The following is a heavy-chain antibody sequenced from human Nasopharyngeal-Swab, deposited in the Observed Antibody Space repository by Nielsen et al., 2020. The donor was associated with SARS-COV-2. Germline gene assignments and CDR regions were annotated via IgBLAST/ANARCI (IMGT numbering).Heavy chain of an antibody. CDR3: ASGQCINGVCNPTDGLDV. V-gene: IGHV1-45*02. CDR1: GFSITYRF. Sequence: SVKVSCRASGFSITYRFLHWMRQAPGQALEWMGWITPFNGNAKYAQKFQGRVSITRDGSKTTASLELSSLRPDDTAMYFCASGQCINGVCNPTDGLDVWGQGTSVTVS. J-gene: IGHJ6*02. D-gene: IGHD2-8*01. CDR2: ITPFNGNA.